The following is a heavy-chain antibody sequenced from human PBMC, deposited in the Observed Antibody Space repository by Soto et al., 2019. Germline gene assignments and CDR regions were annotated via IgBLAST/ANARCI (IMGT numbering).Heavy chain of an antibody. J-gene: IGHJ4*02. Sequence: GASVKVSCKASGGTFSSYAISWVRQAPGQGLEWMGGIIPIFGTANYAQKFQGRVTITADKSTSTAYMELSSLRSEDTAVYYCARRKGRSGPHYFDYWGQGSQVTVSS. CDR1: GGTFSSYA. CDR3: ARRKGRSGPHYFDY. V-gene: IGHV1-69*06. CDR2: IIPIFGTA.